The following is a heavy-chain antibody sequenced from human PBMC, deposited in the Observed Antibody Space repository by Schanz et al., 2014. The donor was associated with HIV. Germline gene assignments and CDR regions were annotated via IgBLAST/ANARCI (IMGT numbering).Heavy chain of an antibody. V-gene: IGHV3-30*18. Sequence: VHLVESGGGVVQPGRSLRLSCAASGFTFNNYGMHWVRQAPGKGLEWVAVISYDGRNKYYEDSVKGRFTISRDNSKNTLYLQLKSLRADDTAVYYCAKDRNYYESKYRGKGNYYYYYGMDVWGQGTTVTVSS. CDR2: ISYDGRNK. CDR3: AKDRNYYESKYRGKGNYYYYYGMDV. CDR1: GFTFNNYG. J-gene: IGHJ6*02. D-gene: IGHD3-22*01.